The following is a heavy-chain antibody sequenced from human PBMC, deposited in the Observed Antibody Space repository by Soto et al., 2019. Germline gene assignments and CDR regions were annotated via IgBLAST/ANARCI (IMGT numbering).Heavy chain of an antibody. Sequence: QVQLVESGAEVKKPGASVKVSCKAFGYSFISYDITWVRQATGQGLEWMGWINPCSVHPAYAQTFQGTVSMTWNTTISTAYMLLIGLTPEVTAVYYRTRPAGAVLDSWGQGTLVTVSS. CDR1: GYSFISYD. CDR3: TRPAGAVLDS. V-gene: IGHV1-8*01. CDR2: INPCSVHP. J-gene: IGHJ5*01.